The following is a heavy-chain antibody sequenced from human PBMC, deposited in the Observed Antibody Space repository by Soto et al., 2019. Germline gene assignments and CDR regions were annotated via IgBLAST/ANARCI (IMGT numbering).Heavy chain of an antibody. CDR2: INHSGST. D-gene: IGHD2-2*02. V-gene: IGHV4-34*01. CDR1: GGSSSGYY. Sequence: SETLSLTCAVYGGSSSGYYWSWIRQPPGKGLEWIGEINHSGSTNYNPSLKSRVTISVDTSKNQFSLKLSSVTAADTAVYHCARGRHCSSTSCYTYYYYYYGMDVWGQGTTVTV. CDR3: ARGRHCSSTSCYTYYYYYYGMDV. J-gene: IGHJ6*02.